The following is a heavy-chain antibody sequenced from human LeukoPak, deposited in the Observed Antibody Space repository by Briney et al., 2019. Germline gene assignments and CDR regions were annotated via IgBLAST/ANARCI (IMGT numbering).Heavy chain of an antibody. J-gene: IGHJ4*02. V-gene: IGHV3-23*01. CDR2: ISGSGGST. CDR1: GFTFDDYG. CDR3: AKETAAGPFDY. Sequence: QAGGSLRLSCTASGFTFDDYGMSWVRLAPGKGLEWVSAISGSGGSTYYADSVKGRFTISRDNSKNTLYLQMNSLRAEDTAVYYCAKETAAGPFDYWGQGTLVTVSS. D-gene: IGHD6-13*01.